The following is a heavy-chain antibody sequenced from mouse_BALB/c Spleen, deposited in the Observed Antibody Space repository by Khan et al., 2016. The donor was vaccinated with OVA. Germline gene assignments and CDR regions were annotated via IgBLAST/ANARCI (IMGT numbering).Heavy chain of an antibody. Sequence: IQLVQSGAELVKSSPTVSLTCTVSGLSINGTYMHWLNQRPEQGLEWIGRIDPQNGNTNYDPQLKGKTTITADTSSNKVYLQLSSLTSEDTAVYYCTRREKKWGQGTTLTVSS. CDR1: GLSINGTY. V-gene: IGHV14-3*02. CDR2: IDPQNGNT. CDR3: TRREKK. J-gene: IGHJ2*01.